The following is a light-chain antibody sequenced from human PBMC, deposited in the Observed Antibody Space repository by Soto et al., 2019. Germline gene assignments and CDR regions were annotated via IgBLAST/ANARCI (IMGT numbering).Light chain of an antibody. V-gene: IGKV3-11*02. Sequence: EIVVTQSPATLSLSPGERATLSCRTSQSVGSYLAWNQKKPGQAPRLLIYDASNRATGIPARFSGSESGRDFTLTITNLEPEDFAVYYCQQRSNWPPLTFGGGTKVEIK. CDR2: DAS. CDR3: QQRSNWPPLT. J-gene: IGKJ4*01. CDR1: QSVGSY.